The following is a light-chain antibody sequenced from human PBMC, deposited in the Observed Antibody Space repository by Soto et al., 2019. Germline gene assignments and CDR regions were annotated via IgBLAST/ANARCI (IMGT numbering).Light chain of an antibody. J-gene: IGKJ5*01. CDR2: KAS. CDR1: QSITSW. V-gene: IGKV1-5*03. Sequence: DFQMTQSPSTLSASVGDRVTITCRASQSITSWLAWYQQKPGKAPKLLIYKASTLESGVPSRFSGSGSGTEFTLTISSLQPDDFARYYCQQYNRYPYTFGQGTRLEIK. CDR3: QQYNRYPYT.